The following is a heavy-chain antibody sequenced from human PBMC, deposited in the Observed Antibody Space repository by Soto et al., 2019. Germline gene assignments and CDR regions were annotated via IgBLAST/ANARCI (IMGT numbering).Heavy chain of an antibody. Sequence: TSVKVSCEASGYSFTSYYMHWVRQAPGQGLEWMGIINPSGGSTSYAQKFQGRVTMTRDTSTSTVYMELSSLRSEDTAVYYCARDGYNSKENLYYYYYGMDVWGQGTTVTVS. CDR3: ARDGYNSKENLYYYYYGMDV. V-gene: IGHV1-46*01. J-gene: IGHJ6*02. D-gene: IGHD5-12*01. CDR1: GYSFTSYY. CDR2: INPSGGST.